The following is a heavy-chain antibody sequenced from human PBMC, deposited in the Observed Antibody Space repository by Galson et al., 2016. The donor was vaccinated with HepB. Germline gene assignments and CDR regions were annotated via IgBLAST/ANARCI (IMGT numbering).Heavy chain of an antibody. J-gene: IGHJ4*02. V-gene: IGHV1-3*01. CDR1: GYPFTHYT. CDR3: ARVGEDSSTCYSSGLTY. Sequence: SVKVSCKASGYPFTHYTIHWVRQAPGHGLEWMGWINPGNGNAKYSQTFQGSVTFTRDTSATTVYMAVSSLRSEDTAVFYCARVGEDSSTCYSSGLTYWGQGSLVTVSS. D-gene: IGHD3-10*01. CDR2: INPGNGNA.